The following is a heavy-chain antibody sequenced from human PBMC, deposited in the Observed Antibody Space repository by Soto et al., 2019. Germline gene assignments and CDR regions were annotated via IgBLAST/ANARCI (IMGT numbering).Heavy chain of an antibody. D-gene: IGHD2-2*01. Sequence: SGPTLVNPTQTLTLTCTFSGFSLSANGVGVAWIRQPPGQALEWLALIYWDDDKRYRTSLRSRLTITKDTSKNQVVLTMTNMDPVDTGTYYCAHAYGGTSWPNDAFDVWGQGTVVTVSS. V-gene: IGHV2-5*02. CDR2: IYWDDDK. J-gene: IGHJ3*01. CDR3: AHAYGGTSWPNDAFDV. CDR1: GFSLSANGVG.